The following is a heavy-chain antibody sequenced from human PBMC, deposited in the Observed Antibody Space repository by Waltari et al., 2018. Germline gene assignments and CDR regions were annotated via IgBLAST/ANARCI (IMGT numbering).Heavy chain of an antibody. V-gene: IGHV3-23*01. CDR2: ISGSGNHT. J-gene: IGHJ4*02. D-gene: IGHD5-18*01. Sequence: EVQLLDSGGGVVQPGGYLRPSCTGYGFSFRGYTRSWVRQAEGKGLEWVSGISGSGNHTYYIDSMKGRFTISRDNSKNTLYLQMNNLRVDDTAIYYCAKDGGGYSYSLDYWGQGTRVSVSS. CDR3: AKDGGGYSYSLDY. CDR1: GFSFRGYT.